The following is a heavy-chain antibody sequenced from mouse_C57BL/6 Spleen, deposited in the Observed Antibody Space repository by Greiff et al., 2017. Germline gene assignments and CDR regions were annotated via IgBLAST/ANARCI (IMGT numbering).Heavy chain of an antibody. Sequence: VQLQQSGTELVKPGASVKLSCKASGYTFTSYWMHWVKQRPGQGLEWIGNINPSNGGTNYNEKFKSKATLTVDKSSSTAYMQLSSLTSEDSAVYYCARYNYSNLYYYAMDYWGQGTSVTVSS. CDR1: GYTFTSYW. CDR3: ARYNYSNLYYYAMDY. D-gene: IGHD2-5*01. CDR2: INPSNGGT. V-gene: IGHV1-53*01. J-gene: IGHJ4*01.